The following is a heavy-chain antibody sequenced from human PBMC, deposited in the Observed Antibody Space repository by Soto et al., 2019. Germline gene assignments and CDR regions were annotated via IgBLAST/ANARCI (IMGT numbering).Heavy chain of an antibody. D-gene: IGHD2-15*01. V-gene: IGHV4-59*01. J-gene: IGHJ4*01. CDR3: ARAHAPTLPFDY. CDR1: GGSIRNVY. Sequence: PXGTLSLTCTVSGGSIRNVYWSWMRQAPGKGLEWIGFIFHSGNAKYNPSLKSRVTISVDTSKNQFSLSLDSVTAADTAVYFCARAHAPTLPFDYWGQGTLVTVSS. CDR2: IFHSGNA.